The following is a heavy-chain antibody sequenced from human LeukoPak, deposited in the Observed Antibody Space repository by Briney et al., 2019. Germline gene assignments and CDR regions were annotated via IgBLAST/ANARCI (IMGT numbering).Heavy chain of an antibody. CDR1: FTVSSSA. V-gene: IGHV3-23*01. CDR2: INSGGSST. CDR3: ARSWGAIDY. D-gene: IGHD7-27*01. Sequence: GGSLRLSCTGFTVSSSAMNWVRQAPGKGLEWVSTINSGGSSTNYADSAKGRFTISKDNSKDTLYLQMNNLRADDTAIYYCARSWGAIDYWGQGAPVTVSS. J-gene: IGHJ4*02.